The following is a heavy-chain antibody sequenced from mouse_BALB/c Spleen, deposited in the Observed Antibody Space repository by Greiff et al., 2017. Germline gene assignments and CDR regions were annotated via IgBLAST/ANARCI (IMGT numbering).Heavy chain of an antibody. Sequence: EVKLVESGGGLVQPGGSLKLSCAASGFTFSSYGMSWVRQTPDKRLELVATINSNGGSTYYPDSVKGRFTISRDNAKNTLYLQMSSLKSEDTAMYYCAREFSSYGSSYGYAMDYWGQGTSVTVSS. D-gene: IGHD1-1*01. J-gene: IGHJ4*01. CDR2: INSNGGST. CDR3: AREFSSYGSSYGYAMDY. V-gene: IGHV5-6-3*01. CDR1: GFTFSSYG.